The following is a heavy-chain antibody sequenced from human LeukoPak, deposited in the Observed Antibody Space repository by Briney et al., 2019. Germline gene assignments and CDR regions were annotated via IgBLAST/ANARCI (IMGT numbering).Heavy chain of an antibody. D-gene: IGHD4-17*01. J-gene: IGHJ6*03. V-gene: IGHV3-53*01. CDR1: GFTVSSNY. CDR2: IYSGGST. Sequence: GGSLRLSCAASGFTVSSNYMSWVRQAPGKGLEWVSVIYSGGSTYYADSVKGRFTISRDNSKNTLYLQMNSLRAEDTAVYYCAKNYGDVYFGYYMDVWGKGTTVTVSS. CDR3: AKNYGDVYFGYYMDV.